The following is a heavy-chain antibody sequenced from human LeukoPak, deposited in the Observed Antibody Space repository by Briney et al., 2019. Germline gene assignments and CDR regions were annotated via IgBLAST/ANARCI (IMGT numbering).Heavy chain of an antibody. D-gene: IGHD3-10*01. J-gene: IGHJ5*02. V-gene: IGHV1-2*02. CDR1: GYTFTGYY. Sequence: GASVKVSCKASGYTFTGYYMHWVRQAPGQGLEWMGWINPNSGGTNYAQKFQGRVTMTRDTSISTAYMELSRLRSDDTAVYYCARAGYYGSGSYYPWGQGTLVTVSS. CDR2: INPNSGGT. CDR3: ARAGYYGSGSYYP.